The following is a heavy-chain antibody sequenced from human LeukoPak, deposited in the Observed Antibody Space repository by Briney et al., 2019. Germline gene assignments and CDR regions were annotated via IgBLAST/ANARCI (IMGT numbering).Heavy chain of an antibody. J-gene: IGHJ4*02. V-gene: IGHV3-48*01. D-gene: IGHD6-19*01. CDR2: ISSGSGTT. CDR3: ARSVEGSFDY. Sequence: GGSLRLSCAASGFIFSSYSMNWVRQTPGKGLEWISYISSGSGTTYYADSVEGRFTISRDNAKNSAYLQLNSLRVEDTAMYYCARSVEGSFDYWGQGTLVTVSS. CDR1: GFIFSSYS.